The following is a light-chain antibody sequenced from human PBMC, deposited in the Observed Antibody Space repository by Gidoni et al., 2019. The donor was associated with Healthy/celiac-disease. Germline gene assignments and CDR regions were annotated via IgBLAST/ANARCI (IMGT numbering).Light chain of an antibody. J-gene: IGKJ3*01. Sequence: EIVMTQSPATLSVSPGGRAALSCSASQSLNSNLAWYQQKPGQAPRLLIYGASTRATGIPARFSGSGSGTEFTLTISSLQSEDFAVYYCQQYNNWPVTFGPGTKVDIK. V-gene: IGKV3-15*01. CDR3: QQYNNWPVT. CDR2: GAS. CDR1: QSLNSN.